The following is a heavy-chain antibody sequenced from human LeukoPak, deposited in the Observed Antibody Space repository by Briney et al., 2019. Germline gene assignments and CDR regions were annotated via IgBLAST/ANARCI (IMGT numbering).Heavy chain of an antibody. V-gene: IGHV4-39*07. D-gene: IGHD3-10*01. CDR1: GGSISSSSYY. CDR3: ARDDITMVRGAVDWFDP. Sequence: PSETLSLTCTVSGGSISSSSYYWGWIRQPPGKGLEWIGSIYYSGSTYYNPSLKSRVTISGDTSKNHFSLKLTSVTAADTAVYYYARDDITMVRGAVDWFDPWGQGTLVTVSS. CDR2: IYYSGST. J-gene: IGHJ5*02.